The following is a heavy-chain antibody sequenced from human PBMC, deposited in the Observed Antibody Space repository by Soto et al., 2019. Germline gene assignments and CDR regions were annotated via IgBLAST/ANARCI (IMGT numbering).Heavy chain of an antibody. CDR2: MNPNSGHT. CDR1: GYTFTSYD. Sequence: ASVKVSCKASGYTFTSYDINWVRQATGQGLEWMGWMNPNSGHTGYAQKFQGRLTMTRNTSISTAYMELSSLRSEDTAVYYCARDRVDCSGGNCWRSVEDTWGQGTLVTVSS. V-gene: IGHV1-8*01. CDR3: ARDRVDCSGGNCWRSVEDT. J-gene: IGHJ5*02. D-gene: IGHD2-15*01.